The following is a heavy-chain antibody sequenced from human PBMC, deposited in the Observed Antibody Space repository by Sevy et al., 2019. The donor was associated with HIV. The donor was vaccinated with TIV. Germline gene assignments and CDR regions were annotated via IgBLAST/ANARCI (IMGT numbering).Heavy chain of an antibody. V-gene: IGHV4-59*13. J-gene: IGHJ4*02. CDR3: ASQPQYYYDSSGYPQYYFDY. CDR1: GGSISSYY. Sequence: SETLSLTCTVSGGSISSYYWSWIRQPPGKGLEWIGYIYYSGSTNYNPSLKSRVTISVDTSKNQFSLKLSSVTAADTAVYYCASQPQYYYDSSGYPQYYFDYWGRGTLVTVSS. CDR2: IYYSGST. D-gene: IGHD3-22*01.